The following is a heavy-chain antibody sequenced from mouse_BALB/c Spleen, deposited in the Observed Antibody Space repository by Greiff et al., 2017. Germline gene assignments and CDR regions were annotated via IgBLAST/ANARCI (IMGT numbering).Heavy chain of an antibody. CDR1: GFSLTSYG. Sequence: VQLQQSGPSLVQPSQSLSITCTVSGFSLTSYGVHWVRQSPGKGLEWLGVIWRGGSTDYNAAFMSRLSITKDNSKSQVFFKMNSLQADDTAIYYCAKNYDYYYGSSYWYFDVWGAGTTVTVSS. D-gene: IGHD1-1*01. CDR2: IWRGGST. J-gene: IGHJ1*01. CDR3: AKNYDYYYGSSYWYFDV. V-gene: IGHV2-5-1*01.